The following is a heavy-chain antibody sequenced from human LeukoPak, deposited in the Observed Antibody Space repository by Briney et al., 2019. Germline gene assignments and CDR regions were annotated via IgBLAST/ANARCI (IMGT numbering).Heavy chain of an antibody. D-gene: IGHD6-19*01. CDR3: AKRPRYSSGWFDY. Sequence: PGGSLRLSCAASGFTFSSYAMSWVREAPWKGLEWVSAISGSGGSTYYADSVKGRFTISRDNSKNTLYLQMNSLRAEDTAVYYCAKRPRYSSGWFDYWGQGTLVTVSS. CDR2: ISGSGGST. V-gene: IGHV3-23*01. J-gene: IGHJ4*02. CDR1: GFTFSSYA.